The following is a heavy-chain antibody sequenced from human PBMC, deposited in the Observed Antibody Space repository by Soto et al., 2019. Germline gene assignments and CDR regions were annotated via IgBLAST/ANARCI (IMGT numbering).Heavy chain of an antibody. CDR2: IIPIFGTA. D-gene: IGHD2-2*01. V-gene: IGHV1-69*01. J-gene: IGHJ6*02. CDR3: ATRLVVPKHYYYYGMDV. CDR1: GGTFSSYA. Sequence: QVQLVQSGAEVKKPGSSVKVSCKASGGTFSSYAISWVRQAPGQGLEWMGGIIPIFGTANYAQKFQGRVTITADESTSTAYMELSSLRSEDTAVYYCATRLVVPKHYYYYGMDVCGQGTTVTVSS.